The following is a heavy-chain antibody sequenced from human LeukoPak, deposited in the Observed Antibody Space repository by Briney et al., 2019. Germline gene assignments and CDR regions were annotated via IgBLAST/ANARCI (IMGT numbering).Heavy chain of an antibody. CDR1: GGSISSGGYY. Sequence: SETLSLTCTVSGGSISSGGYYWSWFRQHPGKGLEWIGYIYYSGSTYYNPSLKSRVTISVDTSKNQFSLKLSSVTAADTAVYYCARGRSGYSSSWDYWGQGTLVTVSS. CDR2: IYYSGST. V-gene: IGHV4-31*03. CDR3: ARGRSGYSSSWDY. D-gene: IGHD6-13*01. J-gene: IGHJ4*02.